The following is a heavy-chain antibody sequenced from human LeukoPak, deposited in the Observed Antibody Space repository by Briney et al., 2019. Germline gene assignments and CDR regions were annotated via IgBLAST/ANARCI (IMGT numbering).Heavy chain of an antibody. CDR2: INSDGSST. CDR1: GFTFSSYW. V-gene: IGHV3-74*01. J-gene: IGHJ4*02. Sequence: GGSLRLSCAASGFTFSSYWMQWVRHAPGKGLVWVSRINSDGSSTSYADSVKGRFTISRDNSKNTLYLQMNSLRAEDTAVYYCAKTTKAIVAAGIVFDYWGQGTLVTVSS. D-gene: IGHD6-13*01. CDR3: AKTTKAIVAAGIVFDY.